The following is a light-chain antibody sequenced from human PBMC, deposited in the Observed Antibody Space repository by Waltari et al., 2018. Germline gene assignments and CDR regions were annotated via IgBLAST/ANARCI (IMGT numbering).Light chain of an antibody. CDR1: QNVDRY. Sequence: DIQLTQSPSSLAASTGDRVTITCRASQNVDRYLHWYQQTPGKAPRLLIYAASTVQTGVPSRFGGSGSGTDFTLTINSLQPEDSATYFCQQSFLSPYTFGQGTKLEIK. CDR2: AAS. V-gene: IGKV1-39*01. J-gene: IGKJ2*01. CDR3: QQSFLSPYT.